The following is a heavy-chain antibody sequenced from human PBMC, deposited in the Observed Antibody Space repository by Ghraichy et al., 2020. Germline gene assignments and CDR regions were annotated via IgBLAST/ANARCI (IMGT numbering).Heavy chain of an antibody. CDR3: ARVLSDPPRGWFDP. V-gene: IGHV4-30-2*01. J-gene: IGHJ5*02. Sequence: SETLSLTCAVSGGSISSGGYSWSWIRQPPGKGLEWIGYIYHSGSTYYNPSLKSRVTISVDRSKNQFSLKLSSVTAADTAVYYCARVLSDPPRGWFDPWGQGTLVTVSS. CDR2: IYHSGST. CDR1: GGSISSGGYS. D-gene: IGHD2-21*01.